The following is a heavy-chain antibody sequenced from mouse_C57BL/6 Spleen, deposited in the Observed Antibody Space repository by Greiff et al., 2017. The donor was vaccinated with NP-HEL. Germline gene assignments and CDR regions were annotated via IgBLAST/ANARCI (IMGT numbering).Heavy chain of an antibody. Sequence: QVQLQQPGAELVRPGSSVKLSCKASGYTFTSYWMDWVKQRPGQGLEWIGNIYPSDSETHYNQKFKDKATLTVDKSSSTADMQLSSLTAEDSAVYYCARGVNRAMDDWGQGTSVTVSS. CDR3: ARGVNRAMDD. CDR1: GYTFTSYW. V-gene: IGHV1-61*01. CDR2: IYPSDSET. J-gene: IGHJ4*01. D-gene: IGHD2-13*01.